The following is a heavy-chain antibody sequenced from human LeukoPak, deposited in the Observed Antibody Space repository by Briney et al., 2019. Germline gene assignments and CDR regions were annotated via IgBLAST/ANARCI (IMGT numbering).Heavy chain of an antibody. CDR2: IKEDGSAT. V-gene: IGHV3-7*01. Sequence: GGSLRLSCAASGFIFINTWMIWLRQAPEKGLEWVANIKEDGSATYYVDSVKGRFTISRDNAKNSLYLQMNNLRAEDTAIYYCARGGTQSPINWGPGTPVTVSS. J-gene: IGHJ4*02. CDR1: GFIFINTW. CDR3: ARGGTQSPIN.